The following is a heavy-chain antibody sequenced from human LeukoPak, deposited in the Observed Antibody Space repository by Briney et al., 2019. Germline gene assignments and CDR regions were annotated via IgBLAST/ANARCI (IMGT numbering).Heavy chain of an antibody. V-gene: IGHV1-8*03. CDR1: GYTFTNYD. CDR3: AREGHYYDSSVLRD. Sequence: ASVKVSCKTSGYTFTNYDINWVRQATGQGLEWMGWINPKSGRTGYAQKFQGRVTFTRNTSTSTAYMELSSLRSEDTAVYYCAREGHYYDSSVLRDWGQGTLVTVSS. D-gene: IGHD3-22*01. J-gene: IGHJ4*02. CDR2: INPKSGRT.